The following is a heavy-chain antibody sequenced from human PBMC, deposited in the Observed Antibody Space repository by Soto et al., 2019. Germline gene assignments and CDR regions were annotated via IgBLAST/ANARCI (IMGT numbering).Heavy chain of an antibody. Sequence: SGPTLVNPTQTLTLTCTFSGFSLSTSGVGVGWIRQPPGKALEWLALIYWNDDKRYSPSLKSRLTITKDTSKNQVVLTMTNMDPGYTPTYYFPHSPPYYDFGSGSFDYWSQGTLVTVSS. J-gene: IGHJ4*02. CDR1: GFSLSTSGVG. V-gene: IGHV2-5*01. CDR3: PHSPPYYDFGSGSFDY. CDR2: IYWNDDK. D-gene: IGHD3-3*01.